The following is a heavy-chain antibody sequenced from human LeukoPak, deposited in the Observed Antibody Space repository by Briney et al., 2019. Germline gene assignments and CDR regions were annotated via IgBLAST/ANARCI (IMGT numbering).Heavy chain of an antibody. J-gene: IGHJ4*02. CDR3: ARSNFLEYYFDY. Sequence: PSQTLSLTCTVSGGSISSGSYYWGWIRQPPGKGLEWIGSIYYSGSTYYNPSLKSRVTISVDTSKNQFSLKLSSVTAADTAVYYCARSNFLEYYFDYWGQGTLVTVSS. CDR2: IYYSGST. V-gene: IGHV4-39*01. CDR1: GGSISSGSYY.